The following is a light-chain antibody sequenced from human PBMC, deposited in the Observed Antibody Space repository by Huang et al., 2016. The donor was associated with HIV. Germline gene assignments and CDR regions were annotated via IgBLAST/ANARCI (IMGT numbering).Light chain of an antibody. CDR3: QQYNNWPWT. J-gene: IGKJ1*01. CDR1: QSVSSN. V-gene: IGKV3-15*01. CDR2: GAS. Sequence: EKVMTQSPATLSVSPGERATLSCRASQSVSSNLAWYQQQPGQAPRLLMYGASTRATGIPARFSGSGSGTECTLTISSLQSEDFAVYYCQQYNNWPWTFGQGTKVEIK.